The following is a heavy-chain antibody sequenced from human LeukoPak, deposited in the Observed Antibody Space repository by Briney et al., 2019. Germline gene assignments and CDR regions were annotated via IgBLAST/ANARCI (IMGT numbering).Heavy chain of an antibody. CDR2: IWYDGSNK. V-gene: IGHV3-33*01. J-gene: IGHJ4*02. D-gene: IGHD5-18*01. CDR1: GFTFSNYG. Sequence: GRSLRLSCAASGFTFSNYGMHWVRQAPSKGLEWVAVIWYDGSNKYYADSVKGRFTISRDNSKNTLYLQMNSLRAEDTAVYYCARDSRDTAMVGPDYWGQGTLVTVSS. CDR3: ARDSRDTAMVGPDY.